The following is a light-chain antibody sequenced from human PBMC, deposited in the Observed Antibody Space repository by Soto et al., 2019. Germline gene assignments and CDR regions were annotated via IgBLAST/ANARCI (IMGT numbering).Light chain of an antibody. CDR3: QQYGNSPCT. V-gene: IGKV3-20*01. Sequence: EIVLTQSPGILSLPPGERATLSCRASQSVSSNYLAWFQQKPGQAPRLLITGASSRATGIPDRFSGSGSGTDFTLTISRLEPEDFAVYYCQQYGNSPCTFGQGTKLEIK. CDR2: GAS. CDR1: QSVSSNY. J-gene: IGKJ2*02.